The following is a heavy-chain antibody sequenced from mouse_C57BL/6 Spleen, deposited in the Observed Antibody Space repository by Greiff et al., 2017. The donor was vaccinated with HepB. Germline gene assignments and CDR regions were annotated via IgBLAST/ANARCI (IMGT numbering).Heavy chain of an antibody. J-gene: IGHJ1*03. CDR1: GYTFTSYW. V-gene: IGHV1-55*01. CDR2: IYPGSGST. Sequence: QVQLKESGAELVKPGASVKMSCKASGYTFTSYWITWVKQRPGQGLEWIGDIYPGSGSTNYNEKFKSKATLTVDTSSSTAYMQLSSLTSEDSAVYYCARIYDGYRWYFDVWGTGTTVTVSS. D-gene: IGHD2-3*01. CDR3: ARIYDGYRWYFDV.